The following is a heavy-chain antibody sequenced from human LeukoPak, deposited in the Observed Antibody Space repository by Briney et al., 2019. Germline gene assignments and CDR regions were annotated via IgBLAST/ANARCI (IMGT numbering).Heavy chain of an antibody. CDR1: GFIVSSDY. Sequence: GGSLRLSCAVSGFIVSSDYMSWVRQAPGKGLEWVSVIYSGGNTYYADSVKGRFTISRDTSKNTLYLQMNSLRAEDTAVYYCAKVRSSGWYGPGDYWGQGTLVTVSS. CDR3: AKVRSSGWYGPGDY. V-gene: IGHV3-53*05. J-gene: IGHJ4*02. D-gene: IGHD6-19*01. CDR2: IYSGGNT.